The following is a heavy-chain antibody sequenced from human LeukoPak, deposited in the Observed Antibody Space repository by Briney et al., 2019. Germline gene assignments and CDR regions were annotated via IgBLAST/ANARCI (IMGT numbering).Heavy chain of an antibody. CDR1: GFIVSSSY. CDR3: ARDLDSYGSY. CDR2: IYNDGST. V-gene: IGHV3-53*01. Sequence: PGGSLRLSCAVSGFIVSSSYMSWVRQAPGKGLEWVSVIYNDGSTYYADSVKGRFTISRDNSKNTLYLQMNSLRAEDTAVYHCARDLDSYGSYWGQGTLVTVSS. D-gene: IGHD5-18*01. J-gene: IGHJ4*02.